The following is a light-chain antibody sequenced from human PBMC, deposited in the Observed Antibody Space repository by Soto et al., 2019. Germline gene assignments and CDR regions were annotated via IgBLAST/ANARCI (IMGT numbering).Light chain of an antibody. CDR1: SSDVGGYNH. CDR2: DVT. V-gene: IGLV2-14*01. CDR3: SSFTSRTTLV. J-gene: IGLJ2*01. Sequence: QSALTQPASVSGSPGQSITISCTGTSSDVGGYNHVSWYQQHPGKAPKLMIYDVTNRPSGVSDRFSGSKSGNTASLTISGLQAEDEADYYCSSFTSRTTLVFGGGTQLTVL.